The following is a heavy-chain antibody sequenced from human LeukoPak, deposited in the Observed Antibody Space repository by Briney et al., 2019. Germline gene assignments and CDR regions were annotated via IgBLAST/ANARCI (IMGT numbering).Heavy chain of an antibody. CDR1: GFTFSTYV. V-gene: IGHV3-23*01. Sequence: GGSLRLSCAASGFTFSTYVMSWVRQAPGKGLEWVSGISGSGGNTYYADSVRGRFTISRDNAKNKLYLQMNSLRAEDTAVYYCAKEAPHCSSTSCYVEFWGQGTLVTVSS. J-gene: IGHJ4*02. CDR3: AKEAPHCSSTSCYVEF. CDR2: ISGSGGNT. D-gene: IGHD2-2*01.